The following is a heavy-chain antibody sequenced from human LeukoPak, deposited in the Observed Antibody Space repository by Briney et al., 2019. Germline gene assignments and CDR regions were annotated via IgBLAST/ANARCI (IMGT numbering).Heavy chain of an antibody. V-gene: IGHV1-18*01. CDR2: ISTYKNNT. Sequence: ASVKVSFKASGYTFTSYRISWVRPAPGQGLEWMGWISTYKNNTNYAQKLQGRVTMTTDTSTSTAYMELRSLRSDDTAVYYCARDPGSYRSDYWGQGTLVTVSS. CDR3: ARDPGSYRSDY. D-gene: IGHD3-16*02. CDR1: GYTFTSYR. J-gene: IGHJ4*02.